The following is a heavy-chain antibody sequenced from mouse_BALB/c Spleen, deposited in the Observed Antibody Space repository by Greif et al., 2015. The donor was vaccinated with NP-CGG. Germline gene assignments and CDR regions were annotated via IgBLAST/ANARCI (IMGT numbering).Heavy chain of an antibody. Sequence: VQLQQSGAELVKPGASVKLSCTASGFNIKDTYMHWVKQRPEQGLEWIGRIDPANGNTKYDPKFQGKATITADTSSNTAYPQLSSLTSEDTAVYYCANWDWYFDVWGAGTTVTVSS. CDR1: GFNIKDTY. CDR2: IDPANGNT. J-gene: IGHJ1*01. V-gene: IGHV14-3*02. D-gene: IGHD4-1*01. CDR3: ANWDWYFDV.